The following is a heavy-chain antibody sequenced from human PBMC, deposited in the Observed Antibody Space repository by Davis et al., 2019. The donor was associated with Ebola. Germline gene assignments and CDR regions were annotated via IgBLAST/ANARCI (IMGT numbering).Heavy chain of an antibody. J-gene: IGHJ5*02. V-gene: IGHV1-46*01. Sequence: ASVKVSCKASGYTFTSYYMHWVRQAPGQGLEWMGIINPSGGSTSYAQKFQGRVTMTRDTSTSTVYMELSSLRSEDTAVYYCARAPRAEFQQQLLHWFDPWGQGTLVTVSS. CDR3: ARAPRAEFQQQLLHWFDP. D-gene: IGHD6-13*01. CDR1: GYTFTSYY. CDR2: INPSGGST.